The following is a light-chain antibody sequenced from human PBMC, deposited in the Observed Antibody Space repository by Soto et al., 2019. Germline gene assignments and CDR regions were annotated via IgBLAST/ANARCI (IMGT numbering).Light chain of an antibody. CDR2: AAS. J-gene: IGKJ4*01. CDR1: QSIYKC. CDR3: QQADSFPLT. V-gene: IGKV1-12*01. Sequence: DIQLTQSPSSVSASIGDRVTISCRASQSIYKCLVWYQQKPGKAPKLLIYAASSIQSGVPSRFSGSGYGTEFTLTISSLQPEDSATYYCQQADSFPLTFGGGTEVAI.